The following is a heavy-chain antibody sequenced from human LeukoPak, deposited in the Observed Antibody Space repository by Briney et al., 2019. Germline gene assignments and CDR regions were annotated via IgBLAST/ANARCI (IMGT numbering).Heavy chain of an antibody. CDR2: ISGSGGST. D-gene: IGHD3-10*01. CDR3: AKVLSGSSNCYDY. Sequence: PGGSLRLSCSASGFTFSSYVMTWVRQAPGKWLVWVSTISGSGGSTYYADSVKGRFTIPRDNSKNTLYLQMNSLRADDPAEYYCAKVLSGSSNCYDYWGQGTLVTVSS. J-gene: IGHJ4*02. V-gene: IGHV3-23*01. CDR1: GFTFSSYV.